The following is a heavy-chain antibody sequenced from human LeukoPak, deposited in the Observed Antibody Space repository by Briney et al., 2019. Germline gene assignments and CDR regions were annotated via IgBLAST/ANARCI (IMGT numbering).Heavy chain of an antibody. CDR2: IYSFGRT. CDR1: AFTVSGNH. CDR3: LPNGPNYFMDV. V-gene: IGHV3-66*02. D-gene: IGHD1-1*01. J-gene: IGHJ6*03. Sequence: GSLRLSCAASAFTVSGNHMNWVRQAPGKGLEWVSVIYSFGRTHYADSVKGRFTISRDNSKNTLYPQMSSLRADDTAVYYCLPNGPNYFMDVWGQGTTVTVSS.